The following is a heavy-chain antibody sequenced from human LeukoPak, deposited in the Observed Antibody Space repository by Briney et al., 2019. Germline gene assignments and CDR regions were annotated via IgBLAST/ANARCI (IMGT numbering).Heavy chain of an antibody. D-gene: IGHD2-2*02. CDR3: ARIQLGYCSSTRCYNLPGVRFDP. CDR1: GGSFSGYY. Sequence: PSETLSLTCAVYGGSFSGYYWSWIRQPPGKGLEWIGEINHSGSTNYNPSLKSRVTISVDTSKNQFSLKLSSVTAADTALYYCARIQLGYCSSTRCYNLPGVRFDPWGQGTLVTGSS. J-gene: IGHJ5*02. V-gene: IGHV4-34*01. CDR2: INHSGST.